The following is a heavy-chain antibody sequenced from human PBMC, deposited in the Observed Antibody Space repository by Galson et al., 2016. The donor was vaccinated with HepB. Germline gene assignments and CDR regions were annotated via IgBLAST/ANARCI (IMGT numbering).Heavy chain of an antibody. D-gene: IGHD2-8*01. J-gene: IGHJ4*02. CDR3: AIPLPPCAPDGCCY. V-gene: IGHV5-51*01. CDR1: GDNFSSYW. CDR2: IDPDDSDT. Sequence: QSGAEVKKPGESLKISCKGSGDNFSSYWIGWVRQMTGKGLEWMGIIDPDDSDTIYSPSFQGHVTISADKSISTASLQWSRLKPTDTAVHYCAIPLPPCAPDGCCYWGQGTLVTVSS.